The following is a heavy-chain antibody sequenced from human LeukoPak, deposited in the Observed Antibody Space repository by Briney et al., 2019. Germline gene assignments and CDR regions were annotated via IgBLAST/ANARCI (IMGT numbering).Heavy chain of an antibody. D-gene: IGHD2-2*01. CDR2: IIPIFGTA. CDR3: ARSRSDIVPAAHGDY. V-gene: IGHV1-69*13. CDR1: GGTFSSYA. J-gene: IGHJ4*02. Sequence: GASVKVSCKASGGTFSSYAISWVRQAPGQGLEWMGGIIPIFGTANYAQKFQGRVTITADESTSTAYMELSSLRSDDTAVYYCARSRSDIVPAAHGDYWGQGTLVTVSS.